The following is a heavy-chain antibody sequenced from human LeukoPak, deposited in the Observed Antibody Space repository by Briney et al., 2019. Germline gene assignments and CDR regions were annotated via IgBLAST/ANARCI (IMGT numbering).Heavy chain of an antibody. D-gene: IGHD1-26*01. CDR2: ISSSSRSYI. CDR1: GFTFSYYS. V-gene: IGHV3-21*01. CDR3: ARRQGRRGIVGPTILKGAFDI. J-gene: IGHJ3*02. Sequence: GGSLRLSCAASGFTFSYYSMNWVRQAPGKGLEWVSSISSSSRSYIYYADSVKGRFTISRDNAKNSLYLQMNSLRAGDTAVYYCARRQGRRGIVGPTILKGAFDIWGQGTKVTVSS.